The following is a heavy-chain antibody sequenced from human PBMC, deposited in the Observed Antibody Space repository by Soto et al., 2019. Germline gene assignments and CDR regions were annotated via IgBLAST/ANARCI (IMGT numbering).Heavy chain of an antibody. CDR1: GFSLSNARMG. J-gene: IGHJ6*03. Sequence: SGPTLVNPTETLMLTCAVSGFSLSNARMGVSWIRQPPGKALEWLAHIFSNDEKSYSTSLKSRLTISKDTSKSQVVLTMTNMDPVDTATYYCARSSSAPYYYYMEVWGKGTTVTVSS. D-gene: IGHD6-25*01. CDR2: IFSNDEK. V-gene: IGHV2-26*01. CDR3: ARSSSAPYYYYMEV.